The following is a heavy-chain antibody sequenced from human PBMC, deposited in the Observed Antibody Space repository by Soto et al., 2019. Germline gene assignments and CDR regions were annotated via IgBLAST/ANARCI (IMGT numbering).Heavy chain of an antibody. Sequence: EVQMVESGGGLVQPGGSLRLSCAASGFTFNDYWMHWVRQAPGRGLVWVSRINSDGIGTGYADSVKGRFTISRDNAKNTLYLQMNSLRAEDTAVYYCTRGGLYSYDYFDYRGLGTLVTVSS. CDR1: GFTFNDYW. CDR2: INSDGIGT. CDR3: TRGGLYSYDYFDY. D-gene: IGHD5-18*01. J-gene: IGHJ4*02. V-gene: IGHV3-74*01.